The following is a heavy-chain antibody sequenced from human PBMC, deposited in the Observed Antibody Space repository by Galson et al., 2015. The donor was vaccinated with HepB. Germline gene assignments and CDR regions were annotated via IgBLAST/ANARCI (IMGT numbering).Heavy chain of an antibody. Sequence: SVKGRFTISRDISKNTVYLQMSSLRAEDTALYYCARMYDTSGPMFYWGQGTLVTVSS. CDR3: ARMYDTSGPMFY. V-gene: IGHV3-53*01. D-gene: IGHD3-22*01. J-gene: IGHJ4*02.